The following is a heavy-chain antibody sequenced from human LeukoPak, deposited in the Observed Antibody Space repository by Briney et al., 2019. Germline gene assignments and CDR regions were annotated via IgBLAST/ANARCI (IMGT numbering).Heavy chain of an antibody. CDR2: IKQDGSEK. V-gene: IGHV3-7*01. D-gene: IGHD3-10*01. J-gene: IGHJ4*02. CDR3: ARTDYYRSYDY. CDR1: GFTFSSYW. Sequence: GGSLRLSCATSGFTFSSYWMSWVRQAPGKGLEWVANIKQDGSEKYYVDSVKGRFTISRDNAKNSLYLQMNSLRAEDTAVYYCARTDYYRSYDYWGQGTLVTVSS.